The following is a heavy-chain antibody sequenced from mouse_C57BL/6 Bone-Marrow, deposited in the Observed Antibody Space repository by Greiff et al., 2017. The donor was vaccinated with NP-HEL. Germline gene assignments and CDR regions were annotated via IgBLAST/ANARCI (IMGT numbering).Heavy chain of an antibody. CDR1: GYTFTSYW. V-gene: IGHV1-69*01. CDR2: IDPSDSYT. Sequence: QVQLQQPGAELVMPGASVKLSCKASGYTFTSYWMHWVKQRPGQGLEWIGEIDPSDSYTTYNQKFKGKSTLTVDKSSSTAYMQLSSLTSEDSAVYYCARDGRYWYFDVWGTGTTVTVSS. J-gene: IGHJ1*03. CDR3: ARDGRYWYFDV.